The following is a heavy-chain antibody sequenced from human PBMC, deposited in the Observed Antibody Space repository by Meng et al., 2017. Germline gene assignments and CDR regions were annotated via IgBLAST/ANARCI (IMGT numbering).Heavy chain of an antibody. CDR3: ARGVVYAISYFDY. Sequence: QAQLQHPCPGLGRPTQPLSLSCPISGYCVSSNSAAWNWIRQRPSRGLGWLGSTYYRSKWYNDYAVSVKSRITIYPDTSKNQFSLKLNSVTPEDTAVYYCARGVVYAISYFDYWGQGTLVTVSS. CDR1: GYCVSSNSAA. V-gene: IGHV6-1*01. CDR2: TYYRSKWYN. J-gene: IGHJ4*02. D-gene: IGHD2-8*02.